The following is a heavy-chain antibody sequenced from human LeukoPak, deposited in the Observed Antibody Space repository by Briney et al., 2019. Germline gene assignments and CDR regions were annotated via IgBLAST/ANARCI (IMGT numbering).Heavy chain of an antibody. Sequence: SETLSLTCSVSGGSISSINYYWGWIRQPPGKGLEWIGNIYSSGSTYNNPSLKSRVIISVDTSKNQFSLKLTSVTAADTAVYYCARQGVVGATGFDYWGQGTLVTVSS. V-gene: IGHV4-39*01. CDR2: IYSSGST. CDR3: ARQGVVGATGFDY. J-gene: IGHJ4*02. D-gene: IGHD1-26*01. CDR1: GGSISSINYY.